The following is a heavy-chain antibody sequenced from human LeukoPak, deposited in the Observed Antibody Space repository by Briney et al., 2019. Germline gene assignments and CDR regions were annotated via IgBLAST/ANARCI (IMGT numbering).Heavy chain of an antibody. V-gene: IGHV6-1*01. J-gene: IGHJ4*02. CDR1: GDSVPSNSAA. D-gene: IGHD5-12*01. Sequence: SQTLSLTCAISGDSVPSNSAAWNWLRQSPSRGLEWLGRTYYRSKWYNDYAVSVKSRITINPDTSKNQFSLQLNSVTPEDTAVYYCARVGYDYGAWYFDYWGQGTLVTVSS. CDR2: TYYRSKWYN. CDR3: ARVGYDYGAWYFDY.